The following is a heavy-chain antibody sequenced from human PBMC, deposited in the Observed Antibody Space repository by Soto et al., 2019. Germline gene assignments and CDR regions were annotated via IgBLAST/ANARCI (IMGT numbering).Heavy chain of an antibody. CDR2: ISGSGGST. D-gene: IGHD6-13*01. Sequence: GGSLRLSCAASGFTFSSYAMSWVRQAPGKGLEWVSAISGSGGSTYYADSVKGRFTISRDNSKNTLYLQMNSLRAEDTAVYYGPKDVAAGTVNYYYYMDVWGKGTTVTVSS. V-gene: IGHV3-23*01. CDR1: GFTFSSYA. CDR3: PKDVAAGTVNYYYYMDV. J-gene: IGHJ6*03.